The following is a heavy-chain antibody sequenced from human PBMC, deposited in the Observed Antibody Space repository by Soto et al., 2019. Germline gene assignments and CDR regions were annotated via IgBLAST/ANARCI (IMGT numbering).Heavy chain of an antibody. CDR2: IYAGGNT. D-gene: IGHD3-9*01. J-gene: IGHJ4*02. V-gene: IGHV3-53*01. Sequence: PGGSLRLPCAASGFSVTSNYMTWVRQAPGKGLECVSVIYAGGNTYYPDSVKGRFTISSDNSKNTLFLQMNNLRAEDTAVYYCARVTTFYDILTSSYALNYFDYWGQGTRVTVSS. CDR3: ARVTTFYDILTSSYALNYFDY. CDR1: GFSVTSNY.